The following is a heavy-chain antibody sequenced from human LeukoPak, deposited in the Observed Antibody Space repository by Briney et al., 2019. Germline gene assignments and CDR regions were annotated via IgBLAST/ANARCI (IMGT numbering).Heavy chain of an antibody. CDR2: MNPNSGNT. Sequence: ASVKVSCKASGYTFTSYDINWVRQATGQGLEWMGWMNPNSGNTGYAQKFQGRVTMTRNTSVSTAYMELSSLRSEDTAVYYCARLASSGWDEFDYWGQGTLVTVSS. J-gene: IGHJ4*02. CDR1: GYTFTSYD. V-gene: IGHV1-8*01. CDR3: ARLASSGWDEFDY. D-gene: IGHD6-19*01.